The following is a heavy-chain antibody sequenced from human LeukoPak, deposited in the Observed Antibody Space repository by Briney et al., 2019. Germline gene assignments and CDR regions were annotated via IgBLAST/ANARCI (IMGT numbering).Heavy chain of an antibody. J-gene: IGHJ6*02. V-gene: IGHV3-30-3*01. CDR3: ARGVQVTARRRDYYYYYGMDV. CDR1: GFTFSSYA. CDR2: ISYDGSNK. D-gene: IGHD2-21*02. Sequence: PGGSLRLSYAASGFTFSSYAMHWVRQAPGKGLEWVAVISYDGSNKYYADSVKGRFTTSRDNSKNTLYLQMNSLRAEDTAVYYCARGVQVTARRRDYYYYYGMDVWGQGTTVTVSS.